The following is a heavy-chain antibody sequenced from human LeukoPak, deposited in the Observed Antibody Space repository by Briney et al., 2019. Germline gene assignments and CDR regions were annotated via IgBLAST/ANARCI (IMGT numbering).Heavy chain of an antibody. CDR2: IWYDGSNK. V-gene: IGHV3-33*01. CDR1: GFTFSSYG. J-gene: IGHJ4*02. CDR3: ARCSSTSCRDYFDY. D-gene: IGHD2-2*01. Sequence: GGSLRLSCAASGFTFSSYGMHWVRQAPGKGLEWVAVIWYDGSNKYYADSVKGRFTISRDNSKNTLYLQMNSLRAEDTAVCYCARCSSTSCRDYFDYWGQGTLVTVSS.